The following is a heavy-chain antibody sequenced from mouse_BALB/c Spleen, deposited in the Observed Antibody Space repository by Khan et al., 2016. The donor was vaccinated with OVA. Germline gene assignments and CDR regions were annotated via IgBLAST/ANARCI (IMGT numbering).Heavy chain of an antibody. CDR2: INPSNIYT. CDR3: SRMGPHQGNYGGWFAY. D-gene: IGHD1-1*01. Sequence: QVQLKESGAELARPGASVKMSCKASGYTFTSYTIHWVKQRPGQGLEWIGYINPSNIYTNYNQKFRDKATLTADKSSRTAYIQLRSLTSEDSAVXYRSRMGPHQGNYGGWFAYVGQGNLVTVAA. CDR1: GYTFTSYT. J-gene: IGHJ3*01. V-gene: IGHV1-4*01.